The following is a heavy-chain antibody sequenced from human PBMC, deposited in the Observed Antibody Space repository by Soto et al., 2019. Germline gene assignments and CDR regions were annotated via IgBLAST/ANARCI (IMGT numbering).Heavy chain of an antibody. CDR2: MNPNSGNT. CDR1: GYTFTSYD. J-gene: IGHJ6*02. Sequence: RASVKVSCKASGYTFTSYDINWVRQATGQGLEWMGWMNPNSGNTGYAQKFQGRVTMTRNTSISTAYMELSSLRSEDTAVYYCARDGSGSYYLTLTTYYGMDVWGQGTTVTVSS. V-gene: IGHV1-8*01. CDR3: ARDGSGSYYLTLTTYYGMDV. D-gene: IGHD3-10*01.